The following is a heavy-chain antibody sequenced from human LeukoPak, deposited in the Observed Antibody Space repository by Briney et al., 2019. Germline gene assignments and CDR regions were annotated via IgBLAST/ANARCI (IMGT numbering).Heavy chain of an antibody. D-gene: IGHD3-9*01. CDR3: ARVRRDILTGYLGAFDI. J-gene: IGHJ3*02. CDR2: INHSGST. CDR1: GGSFSGYY. V-gene: IGHV4-34*01. Sequence: PWETLSLTCAVYGGSFSGYYWSWIRQPPGKGLEWIGEINHSGSTNYNPSLKSRVTISVDTSKNQFSLKLSSVTAADTAVYYCARVRRDILTGYLGAFDIWGQGTMVTVSS.